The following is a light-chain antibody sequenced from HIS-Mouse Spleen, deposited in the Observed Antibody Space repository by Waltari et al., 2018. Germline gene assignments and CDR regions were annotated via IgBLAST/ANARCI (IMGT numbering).Light chain of an antibody. Sequence: QSALTQPPSASGSPGQSVTISCTGTSSDVGGYNYVSWYQQHPGKAPKLMIYEVSKRPSGVPDRFSGCKSGNTASLTVSGLQAEDEADYYCSSYAGSNNFVVFGGGTKLTVL. V-gene: IGLV2-8*01. CDR3: SSYAGSNNFVV. CDR2: EVS. CDR1: SSDVGGYNY. J-gene: IGLJ2*01.